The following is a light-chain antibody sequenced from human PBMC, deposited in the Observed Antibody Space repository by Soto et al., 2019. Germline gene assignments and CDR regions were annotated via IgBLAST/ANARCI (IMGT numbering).Light chain of an antibody. V-gene: IGLV3-25*02. CDR2: RDN. Sequence: SYELTQPPSVSVSPGQTARISCSGDALPKKFAYWYQQRPGQAPVMLIYRDNQRPSGIPERFSGSSSGTTVTLTINGVQAEDEADYYCQSSDSSGTYEAFGGGTKLNVL. CDR3: QSSDSSGTYEA. CDR1: ALPKKF. J-gene: IGLJ3*02.